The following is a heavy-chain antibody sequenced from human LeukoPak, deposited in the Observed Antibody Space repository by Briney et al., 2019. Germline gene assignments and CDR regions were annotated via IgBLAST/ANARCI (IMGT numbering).Heavy chain of an antibody. Sequence: AGGSLRLSCAASGFTFSSYGMHWVRQAPGKGLEWVAVIWYDGSNKYYADSVKGRFTISRDNSKNTLYLQMNSLRAEDTAVYYCAKGSSGWYDVEDYWGQGTLVTVSS. V-gene: IGHV3-33*06. CDR1: GFTFSSYG. J-gene: IGHJ4*02. D-gene: IGHD6-19*01. CDR3: AKGSSGWYDVEDY. CDR2: IWYDGSNK.